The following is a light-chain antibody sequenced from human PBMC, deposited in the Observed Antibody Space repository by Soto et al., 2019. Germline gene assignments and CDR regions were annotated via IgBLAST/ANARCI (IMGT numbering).Light chain of an antibody. CDR3: QQYGGSTLYS. Sequence: EIVMTQSPATLSVSPGERATLSCRASQSISSNLAWYQQKPGQAPRLLMFRTSSRATGFPARFSGSGSGTEFNLTISSLQSEDFAVYFCQQYGGSTLYSFGPGTKVDIK. CDR1: QSISSN. CDR2: RTS. V-gene: IGKV3-15*01. J-gene: IGKJ2*01.